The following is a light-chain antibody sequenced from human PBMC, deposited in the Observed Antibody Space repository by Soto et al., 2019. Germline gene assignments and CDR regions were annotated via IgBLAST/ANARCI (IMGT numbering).Light chain of an antibody. CDR3: QQRSSAIT. J-gene: IGKJ5*01. V-gene: IGKV3-11*01. CDR1: QSVSSH. CDR2: DAS. Sequence: EIVLTQSPATLSLSPGVTATLSCRASQSVSSHLAWFQQRPGQAPRILIYDASNRATGIPARFSGGGSGTVSTLTISSLEPEDFAVYYCQQRSSAITLGQGTRLEIK.